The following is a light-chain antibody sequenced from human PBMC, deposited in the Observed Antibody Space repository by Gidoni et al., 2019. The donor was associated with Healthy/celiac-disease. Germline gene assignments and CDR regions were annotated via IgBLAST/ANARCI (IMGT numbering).Light chain of an antibody. J-gene: IGKJ1*01. V-gene: IGKV4-1*01. Sequence: DIVMTQSPDSLAVSLGERATINCKSSQSVLYSSNNKNYLAWYQQKPGQPPKLLIYWASTRESVVPDRFSGSGSGTDFTLTISSLQAEDVAVYYCQQYYSTLSWTFGQXTKVEIK. CDR2: WAS. CDR3: QQYYSTLSWT. CDR1: QSVLYSSNNKNY.